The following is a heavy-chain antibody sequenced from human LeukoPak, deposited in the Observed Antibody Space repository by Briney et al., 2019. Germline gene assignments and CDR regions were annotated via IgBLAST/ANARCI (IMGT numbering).Heavy chain of an antibody. Sequence: SETLSLTCTVSGGSISSHYWSWIRQPPAKGLEWIGYIYYSGSTNYNPSLKSRVTISVDTSKNQFSLKLSSVTAADTAVYYCARDNWLWSLDYWGQGTLVTVSS. D-gene: IGHD5-18*01. V-gene: IGHV4-59*11. J-gene: IGHJ4*02. CDR2: IYYSGST. CDR1: GGSISSHY. CDR3: ARDNWLWSLDY.